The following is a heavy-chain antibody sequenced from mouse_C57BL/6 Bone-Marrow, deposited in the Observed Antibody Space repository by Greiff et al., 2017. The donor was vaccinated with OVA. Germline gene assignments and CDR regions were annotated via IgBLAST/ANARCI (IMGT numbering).Heavy chain of an antibody. CDR3: TRHYYGSSYYYAMDY. D-gene: IGHD1-1*01. CDR1: GFTITDDY. CDR2: IDPENGDT. V-gene: IGHV14-4*01. J-gene: IGHJ4*01. Sequence: VQLQQSGAELVRPGASVKLSCTASGFTITDDYMHWVKQRPEQGLEWIGWIDPENGDTEYASKFQGKATITADTSSNTAYLQLSSLTSEDTAVYYCTRHYYGSSYYYAMDYWGQGTSVTVSS.